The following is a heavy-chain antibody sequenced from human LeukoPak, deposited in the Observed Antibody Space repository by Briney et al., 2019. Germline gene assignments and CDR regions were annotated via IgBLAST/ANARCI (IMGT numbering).Heavy chain of an antibody. Sequence: GGSLRLSCAASGFTFSSYGMHWVRQAPGKGLEWVAVIWYDGSNKYYADSVKGRFTISRDNSKNTLYLQMNSLRAEDTAVYYCAKDPIEDSSGYYFDYWAREPWSPSPQ. CDR1: GFTFSSYG. CDR3: AKDPIEDSSGYYFDY. CDR2: IWYDGSNK. J-gene: IGHJ4*02. V-gene: IGHV3-33*06. D-gene: IGHD3-22*01.